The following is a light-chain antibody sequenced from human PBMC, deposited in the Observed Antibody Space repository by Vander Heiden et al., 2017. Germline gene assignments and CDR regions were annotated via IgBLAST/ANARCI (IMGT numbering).Light chain of an antibody. Sequence: DIPMTLTPATLSASVGDRVTITCRASQTFSNYLAWYQQKPGNAPKLLIYKASTLESGVPSRFSGRGSGTEFTLTISSLQPDDFATYYCQQYNAYPWTFGQGTRVEI. CDR1: QTFSNY. CDR2: KAS. J-gene: IGKJ1*01. CDR3: QQYNAYPWT. V-gene: IGKV1-5*03.